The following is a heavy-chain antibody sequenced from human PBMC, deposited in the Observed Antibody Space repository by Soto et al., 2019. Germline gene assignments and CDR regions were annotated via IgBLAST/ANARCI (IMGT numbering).Heavy chain of an antibody. CDR1: GGSISSSSYY. D-gene: IGHD3-3*01. J-gene: IGHJ5*02. CDR3: ATRITVFGLLIPPFDP. Sequence: SETLSLTCTVSGGSISSSSYYWGWIRQPPGKGLEWIGSIYYSGSTYYNPSLKSRVTMSVDTSKNQFSLRLSSVTAADTAIYYCATRITVFGLLIPPFDPWGQGTQVTVSS. V-gene: IGHV4-39*07. CDR2: IYYSGST.